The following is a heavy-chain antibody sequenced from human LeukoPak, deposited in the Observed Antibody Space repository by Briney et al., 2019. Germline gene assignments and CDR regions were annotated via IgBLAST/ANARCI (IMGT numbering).Heavy chain of an antibody. D-gene: IGHD3-3*01. V-gene: IGHV4-30-2*01. CDR1: GGSISSGGYY. CDR3: ARDYDFWSGYMDV. Sequence: SQTLFLTCTVSGGSISSGGYYWSWIRQPPGKGLEWIGYIYHSGSTYYNPSLKSRVTMSVDTSKNQFSLKLSSVTAADTAVYYCARDYDFWSGYMDVWGKGTTVTVSS. CDR2: IYHSGST. J-gene: IGHJ6*04.